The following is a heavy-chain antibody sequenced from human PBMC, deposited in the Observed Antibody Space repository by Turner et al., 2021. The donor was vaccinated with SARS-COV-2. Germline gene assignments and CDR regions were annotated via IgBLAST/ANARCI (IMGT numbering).Heavy chain of an antibody. CDR3: ARGHRRFGYYYGLDV. CDR1: GFIFDNYE. V-gene: IGHV3-48*03. CDR2: ISGSASTI. Sequence: EVQLVKSGGGLVQPGGSLRLSCAASGFIFDNYEMSWVRQAPGKGLEWVSYISGSASTIYYADSVKGRFTISRDNAKNSLYLQMNSLRLEDTAVYYCARGHRRFGYYYGLDVWGQGTTVSVSS. D-gene: IGHD3-10*01. J-gene: IGHJ6*02.